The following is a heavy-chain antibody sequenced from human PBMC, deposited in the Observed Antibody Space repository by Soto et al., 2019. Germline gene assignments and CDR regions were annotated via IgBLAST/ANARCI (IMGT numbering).Heavy chain of an antibody. V-gene: IGHV1-8*01. Sequence: QVQLVQSGAEVKKPGASVKVSCKASGYTFTSFDIHWVRQATGQGLEWMGWMNPNSGTTNYALKFQDRVTMTRNTSISTAYMEVSSLRSEDTAVYYCARPYSSGWFLFTSWGQGTLVTVSS. CDR1: GYTFTSFD. CDR2: MNPNSGTT. J-gene: IGHJ5*02. CDR3: ARPYSSGWFLFTS. D-gene: IGHD6-19*01.